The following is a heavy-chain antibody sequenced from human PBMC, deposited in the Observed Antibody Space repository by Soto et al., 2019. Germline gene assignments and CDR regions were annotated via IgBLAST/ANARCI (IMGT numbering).Heavy chain of an antibody. V-gene: IGHV6-1*01. CDR1: GDSVSSNSAV. D-gene: IGHD3-16*01. J-gene: IGHJ3*02. Sequence: SQTLSLTRAISGDSVSSNSAVWNWIRQSPSRGLEWLGRTYYRSKWYNDYAVSVKSRITINPDTSKNQFSLQLSSVTPEDTAVYYCARALKPFTSSDAFDIWGQGTMVTVS. CDR3: ARALKPFTSSDAFDI. CDR2: TYYRSKWYN.